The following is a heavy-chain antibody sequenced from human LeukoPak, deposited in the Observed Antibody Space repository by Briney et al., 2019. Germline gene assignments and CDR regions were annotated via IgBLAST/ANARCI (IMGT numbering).Heavy chain of an antibody. J-gene: IGHJ4*02. CDR2: ISAYNCNT. Sequence: ASVKVSCKASGYTFTSYGISWVRQAPGQGLEWMGWISAYNCNTNYAQKLQGRVTMTTDTSTSTAYMELRSLRSDDTAVYYCARDDCSSTSCYLYYFDYWGQGTLVTVSS. D-gene: IGHD2-2*01. CDR3: ARDDCSSTSCYLYYFDY. CDR1: GYTFTSYG. V-gene: IGHV1-18*01.